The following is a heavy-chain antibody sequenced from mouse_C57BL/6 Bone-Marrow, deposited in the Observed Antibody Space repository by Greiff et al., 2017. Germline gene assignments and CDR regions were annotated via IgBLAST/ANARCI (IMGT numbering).Heavy chain of an antibody. CDR3: ARSYYSNYYAMDY. D-gene: IGHD2-5*01. J-gene: IGHJ4*01. V-gene: IGHV1-50*01. CDR2: IDPSDSYT. Sequence: QVQLQQPGAELVKPGASVKLSCKASGYTFTSYWMQWVKQRPGQGLEWIGEIDPSDSYTNYNQKFKGKATLTVDTSSSTAYMQLSSLTSEDSAVYYCARSYYSNYYAMDYGGQGTSVTVSS. CDR1: GYTFTSYW.